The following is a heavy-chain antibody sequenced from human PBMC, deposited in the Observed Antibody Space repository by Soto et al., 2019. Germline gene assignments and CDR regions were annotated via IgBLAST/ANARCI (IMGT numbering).Heavy chain of an antibody. CDR1: GGGTLRDYR. D-gene: IGHD5-12*01. CDR2: IITKLGSA. CDR3: ARGSLLGMATTSIFDY. V-gene: IGHV1-69*13. Sequence: SVKVSYRASGGGTLRDYRTTWVRRAPGQGLEWMGGIITKLGSANYAQKIQGRDTITADESTSTAYMELSSLRSEDTAVYYCARGSLLGMATTSIFDYWGQGTLVTVSS. J-gene: IGHJ4*02.